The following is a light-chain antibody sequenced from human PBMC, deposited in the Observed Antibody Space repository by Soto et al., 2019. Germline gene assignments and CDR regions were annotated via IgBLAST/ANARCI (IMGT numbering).Light chain of an antibody. CDR2: DVT. CDR3: SSFTTSSTRV. Sequence: SVLAQPSSVSGSPGEWITISCTGSNSDVGGYDYVSWYQHHPGKAPKLIIYDVTNRPSGVSNRFSGSKSGNTASLTISGLQAEDEAYYYCSSFTTSSTRVFGTGTKVTVL. J-gene: IGLJ1*01. V-gene: IGLV2-14*03. CDR1: NSDVGGYDY.